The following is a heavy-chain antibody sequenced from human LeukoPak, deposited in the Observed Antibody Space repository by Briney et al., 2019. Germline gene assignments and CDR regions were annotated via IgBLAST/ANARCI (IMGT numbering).Heavy chain of an antibody. D-gene: IGHD3-22*01. Sequence: GASVKVSCKASGYTFTSYYMHWVRQAPGQGLEWMGAINPSGGSRSYAQKFQGRVTITADESTSTAYMELSSLRSEDTAVYYCARVPSYYYDSSGHPPDYWGQGTLVTVSS. CDR1: GYTFTSYY. CDR2: INPSGGSR. V-gene: IGHV1-46*01. J-gene: IGHJ4*02. CDR3: ARVPSYYYDSSGHPPDY.